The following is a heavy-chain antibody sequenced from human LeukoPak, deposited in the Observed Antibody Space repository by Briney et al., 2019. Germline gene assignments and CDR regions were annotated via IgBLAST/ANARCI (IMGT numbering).Heavy chain of an antibody. CDR2: FNGGGTYS. V-gene: IGHV3-23*01. Sequence: PGGSLRLSCAASGFSLTNYAMGWVRQAPGKGLEWLSTFNGGGTYSHHADSVKGRFTIARDNSKDTVSLQMNSLRAEDTAIYYCTCLGYWGQGTLVTVSS. CDR3: TCLGY. CDR1: GFSLTNYA. J-gene: IGHJ4*02.